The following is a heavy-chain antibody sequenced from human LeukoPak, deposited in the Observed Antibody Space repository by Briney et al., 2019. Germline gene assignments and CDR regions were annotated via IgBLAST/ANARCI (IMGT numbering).Heavy chain of an antibody. D-gene: IGHD2-2*01. CDR1: GGSISSSSYY. CDR3: ARGLGYCSSTSCYYYYYYMDV. Sequence: SETLSLTCTVSGGSISSSSYYWGWIRQPPGKGLEWIGSIYYSGSTYYNPSLKSRVTISVDTSKNQFSLKLSSVTAADTAVYYCARGLGYCSSTSCYYYYYYMDVWGKGTTVTISS. J-gene: IGHJ6*03. V-gene: IGHV4-39*07. CDR2: IYYSGST.